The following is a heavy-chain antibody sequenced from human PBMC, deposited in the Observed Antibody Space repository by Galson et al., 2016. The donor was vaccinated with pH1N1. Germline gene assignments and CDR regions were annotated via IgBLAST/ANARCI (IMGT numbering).Heavy chain of an antibody. CDR3: AREYLERRGGYCYGMDV. V-gene: IGHV3-7*01. CDR1: TFTFSHYW. Sequence: SLRLSCAAPTFTFSHYWMSWVRQAPGKGLEWVANIKPDGSEVYYVASVKGRFTISRDSANRSLYLQMNSLRDEDTAVYYCAREYLERRGGYCYGMDVWGQATTVTVS. J-gene: IGHJ6*02. CDR2: IKPDGSEV. D-gene: IGHD1-1*01.